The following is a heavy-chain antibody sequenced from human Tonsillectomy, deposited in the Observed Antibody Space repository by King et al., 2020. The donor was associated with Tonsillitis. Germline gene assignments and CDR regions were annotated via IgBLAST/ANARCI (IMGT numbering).Heavy chain of an antibody. D-gene: IGHD3-10*01. CDR3: ARVVSFEYFDY. J-gene: IGHJ4*02. CDR1: GFTFSSYA. CDR2: ISGSGINT. V-gene: IGHV3-23*04. Sequence: DVQLVESGGGLVQPGGSLRLSCAASGFTFSSYAMSWVRQAPGKGLEWVSVISGSGINTYYADFVKGRFTLSRDNSKNTLYLQMNSLRAEDTAVYYCARVVSFEYFDYWGQGTLVTVSS.